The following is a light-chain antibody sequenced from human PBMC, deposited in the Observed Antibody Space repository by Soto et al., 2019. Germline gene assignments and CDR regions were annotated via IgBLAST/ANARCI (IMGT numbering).Light chain of an antibody. Sequence: DIHMTQSPSTLSGSVGDRVTITCRASQTISSWLAWYQQKPGKAPKLLIYKASTLKSGVPSRFSGSGSGTEYTFTISSLQPDDFATYYCQHYNSYSEAFGQGTKVELK. CDR3: QHYNSYSEA. CDR2: KAS. CDR1: QTISSW. J-gene: IGKJ1*01. V-gene: IGKV1-5*03.